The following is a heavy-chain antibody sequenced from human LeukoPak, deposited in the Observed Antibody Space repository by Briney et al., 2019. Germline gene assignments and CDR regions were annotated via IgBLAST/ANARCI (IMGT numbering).Heavy chain of an antibody. CDR2: ISSSSSYI. D-gene: IGHD6-19*01. V-gene: IGHV3-21*01. Sequence: GGSLRLSCAASGFTFSSYSMNCVRQAPGKGLEWVSSISSSSSYIYYADSVKGRFTISRDNAKNSLYLQMNSLRAEDTAVYYCARDPSSGWTSRGTFDYWGQGTLVTVSS. CDR1: GFTFSSYS. CDR3: ARDPSSGWTSRGTFDY. J-gene: IGHJ4*02.